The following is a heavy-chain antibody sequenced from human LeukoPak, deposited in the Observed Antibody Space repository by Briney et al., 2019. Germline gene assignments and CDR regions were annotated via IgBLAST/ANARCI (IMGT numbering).Heavy chain of an antibody. D-gene: IGHD2-15*01. CDR2: IGTAGDT. V-gene: IGHV3-13*01. J-gene: IGHJ3*02. CDR3: ARGGRGYCSGGSCYGFAFDI. Sequence: PGGSLRLSCAASGFTFSSYDMHWVRQATGKGLEWVSAIGTAGDTYYPGSVKGRFTISRENAKNSLYLQMNSLRAEDTALYHCARGGRGYCSGGSCYGFAFDIWGQGTMVTVSS. CDR1: GFTFSSYD.